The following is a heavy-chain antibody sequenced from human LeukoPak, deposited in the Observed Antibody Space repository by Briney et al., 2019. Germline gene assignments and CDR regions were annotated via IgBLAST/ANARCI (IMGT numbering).Heavy chain of an antibody. CDR3: ARGRGWLVGSSKFDY. Sequence: SETLSLTCTVSGGSVSSGSYYWSWIRQPPGKGLEWIGYIYYSGSTNYNPSLKSRVTISVDTSKNQFSLKLSSVTAADTAVYYCARGRGWLVGSSKFDYWGQGTLVTVSS. V-gene: IGHV4-61*01. CDR2: IYYSGST. J-gene: IGHJ4*02. CDR1: GGSVSSGSYY. D-gene: IGHD6-19*01.